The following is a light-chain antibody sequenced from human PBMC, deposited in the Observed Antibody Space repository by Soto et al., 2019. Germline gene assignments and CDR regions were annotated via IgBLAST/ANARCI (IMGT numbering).Light chain of an antibody. J-gene: IGKJ1*01. Sequence: MTQSPVIFSVSPGERATVSCRASQSLNSNLAWYQQKPGQAPRLLIIGASERVTTIPARFSGSGSGTEFTLSISSLQPEDFATYYCQQYNNWPRTFGQGTKVDIK. CDR3: QQYNNWPRT. CDR2: GAS. V-gene: IGKV3-15*01. CDR1: QSLNSN.